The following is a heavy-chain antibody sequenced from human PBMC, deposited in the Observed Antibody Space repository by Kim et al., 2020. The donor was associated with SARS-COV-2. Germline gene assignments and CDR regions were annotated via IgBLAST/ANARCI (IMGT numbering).Heavy chain of an antibody. CDR2: IIPIFGTA. D-gene: IGHD4-17*01. J-gene: IGHJ4*02. V-gene: IGHV1-69*13. CDR1: GGTFSSYA. CDR3: AGAAVPYGYGDYELDY. Sequence: SVKVSCKASGGTFSSYAISWVRQAPGQGLEWMGGIIPIFGTANYAQKFQGRVTITADESTSTAYMELSSLRSEDTAVYYCAGAAVPYGYGDYELDYWGQGTLVTVSS.